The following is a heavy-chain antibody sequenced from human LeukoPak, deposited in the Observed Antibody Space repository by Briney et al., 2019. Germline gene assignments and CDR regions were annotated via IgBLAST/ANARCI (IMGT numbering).Heavy chain of an antibody. D-gene: IGHD4-23*01. V-gene: IGHV4-59*01. Sequence: SETLSLTCTVSGGSISSYYWSWIRQPPGKGLEWIGYIYYSGSTNYNPSLKSRVTISVDTSKNQFPLKLSSVTAADTAVYYCARGGVTDAFDIWGQGTMVTVSS. CDR2: IYYSGST. J-gene: IGHJ3*02. CDR1: GGSISSYY. CDR3: ARGGVTDAFDI.